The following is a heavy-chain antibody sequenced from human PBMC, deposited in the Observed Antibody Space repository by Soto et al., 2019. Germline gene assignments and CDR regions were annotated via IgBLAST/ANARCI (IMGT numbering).Heavy chain of an antibody. D-gene: IGHD2-2*01. Sequence: PGGSLRLSCAASGFTFSSYGMHWVRQAPGKGLEWVAVLSYDGSNKYYADSVKGRFTISRDNSKNTLYLQMNSLRAEDTAVYYCAKAAGDCSSTSCYEYYYYYGMDVWGQGTTVTVSS. CDR2: LSYDGSNK. CDR1: GFTFSSYG. J-gene: IGHJ6*02. CDR3: AKAAGDCSSTSCYEYYYYYGMDV. V-gene: IGHV3-30*18.